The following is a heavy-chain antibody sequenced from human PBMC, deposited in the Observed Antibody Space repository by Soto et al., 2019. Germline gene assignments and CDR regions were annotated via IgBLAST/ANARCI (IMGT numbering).Heavy chain of an antibody. Sequence: PGGSLRLSCAASGFTFSSYAMSWVRQAPGKGLERVSAISGSGGSTYYADSVKGRFTISRDDSKNTLYLQMNSLRAEDTAVYYCARDRPSYYDFWSGYYVPYYYYGMDVWGQGTTVTVSS. CDR1: GFTFSSYA. J-gene: IGHJ6*02. V-gene: IGHV3-23*01. CDR3: ARDRPSYYDFWSGYYVPYYYYGMDV. CDR2: ISGSGGST. D-gene: IGHD3-3*01.